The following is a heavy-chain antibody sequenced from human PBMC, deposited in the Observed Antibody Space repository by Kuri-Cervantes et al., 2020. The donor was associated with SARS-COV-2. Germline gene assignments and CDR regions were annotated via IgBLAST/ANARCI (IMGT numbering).Heavy chain of an antibody. CDR1: GASINSYY. Sequence: ESLKISCTVSGASINSYYWSWIRQPPGKGLEWIGYIYYSGSTNYNPSLKSRVTISVDTSKNQFSLKLSSVTAADTAVYYCARDRRLSDIVVVPAAYGMDVWGQGTTVTVSS. CDR2: IYYSGST. D-gene: IGHD2-2*01. J-gene: IGHJ6*02. V-gene: IGHV4-59*01. CDR3: ARDRRLSDIVVVPAAYGMDV.